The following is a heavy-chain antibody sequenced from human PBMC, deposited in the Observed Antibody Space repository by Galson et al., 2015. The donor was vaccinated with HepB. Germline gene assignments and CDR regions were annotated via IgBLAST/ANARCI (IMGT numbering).Heavy chain of an antibody. Sequence: SLRLSCAASGFTFSNAWMSWVRQAPGKGLEWVGRIKSKTDGGTTDYAAPVKGRFTISRDDSKSIAYLQMNSLKTEDTAVYYCTRDLCSSTSCYMSPEMDVWGKGTTVTVSS. CDR1: GFTFSNAW. CDR3: TRDLCSSTSCYMSPEMDV. CDR2: IKSKTDGGTT. J-gene: IGHJ6*04. D-gene: IGHD2-2*02. V-gene: IGHV3-15*01.